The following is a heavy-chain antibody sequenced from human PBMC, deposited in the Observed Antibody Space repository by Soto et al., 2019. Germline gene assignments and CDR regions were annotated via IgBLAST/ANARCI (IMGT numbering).Heavy chain of an antibody. D-gene: IGHD6-6*01. CDR3: VTLQPSTITARPGLDA. J-gene: IGHJ6*02. CDR1: GGTFSRYA. V-gene: IGHV1-69*01. Sequence: QVQLVQSGTEVKKPGSSVRVSCTTSGGTFSRYAISWVRQAPGQGLEWMGGIIPLFRTTNYAQKFQGRLTMTADESTSTAYMELSSLRYEDTAVYYCVTLQPSTITARPGLDAWGQGTTVSVSS. CDR2: IIPLFRTT.